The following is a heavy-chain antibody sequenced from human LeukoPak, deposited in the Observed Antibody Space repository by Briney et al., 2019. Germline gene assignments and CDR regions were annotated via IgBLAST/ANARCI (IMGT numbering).Heavy chain of an antibody. D-gene: IGHD6-13*01. CDR3: VREGNSYSSSEYYYYYMDV. CDR1: GGTFSSYA. J-gene: IGHJ6*03. V-gene: IGHV1-69*05. Sequence: SVKVSCKASGGTFSSYAISWVRQAPGQGLEWMGRIIPIFGTANYAQKFQGRVTITTDESTSTAYMELSSLRSEDTAVYYCVREGNSYSSSEYYYYYMDVWGKGTTVTVSS. CDR2: IIPIFGTA.